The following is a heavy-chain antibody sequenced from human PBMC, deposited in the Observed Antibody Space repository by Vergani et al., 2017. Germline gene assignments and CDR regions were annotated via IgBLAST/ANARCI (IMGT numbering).Heavy chain of an antibody. J-gene: IGHJ4*02. CDR2: ISWNSGSI. CDR3: ARSSIAARHYFDY. D-gene: IGHD6-6*01. Sequence: EVQLVESGGGLVQPGRSLRLSCAASGFTFDDYAMHWVRQAPGKGLEWVSGISWNSGSIGYADSVKGRFTISRDKAKNSVYLQMNSLRAEDTAVYYCARSSIAARHYFDYWGQGTLVTVSS. CDR1: GFTFDDYA. V-gene: IGHV3-9*01.